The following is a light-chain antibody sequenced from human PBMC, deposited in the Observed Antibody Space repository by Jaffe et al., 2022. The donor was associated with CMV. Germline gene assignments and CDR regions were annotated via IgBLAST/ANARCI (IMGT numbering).Light chain of an antibody. CDR3: QNYNSGPQT. CDR1: QGISNF. CDR2: AAS. V-gene: IGKV1-27*01. J-gene: IGKJ1*01. Sequence: DIQMTQSPSSLSASVGDRVTITCRATQGISNFLAWYQQTPGKVPKLLIYAASTLQSGVPSRFSGSGSGTDFTLTISSLQPEDVATYYCQNYNSGPQTFGQGTKVEIK.